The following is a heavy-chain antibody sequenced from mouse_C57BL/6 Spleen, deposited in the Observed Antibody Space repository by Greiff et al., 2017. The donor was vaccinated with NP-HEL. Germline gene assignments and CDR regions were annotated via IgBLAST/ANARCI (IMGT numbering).Heavy chain of an antibody. CDR3: ARSPTTVEGAWFAY. CDR2: INPSNGGT. Sequence: VKLQQPGTELVKPGASVKLSCKASGYTFTSYWMHWVKQRPGQGLEWIGNINPSNGGTNYNEKFKSKATLTVDKSSSTAYMQLSSLTSEDSAVYYCARSPTTVEGAWFAYWGQGTLVTVSA. CDR1: GYTFTSYW. V-gene: IGHV1-53*01. J-gene: IGHJ3*01. D-gene: IGHD1-1*01.